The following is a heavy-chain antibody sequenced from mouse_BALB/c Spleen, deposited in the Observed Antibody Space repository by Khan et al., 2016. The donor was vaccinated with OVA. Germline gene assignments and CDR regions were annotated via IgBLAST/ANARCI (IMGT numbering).Heavy chain of an antibody. CDR2: IYPESGNT. CDR3: ARSGTGSFAY. V-gene: IGHV1-77*01. D-gene: IGHD4-1*01. CDR1: GYTFTDYY. Sequence: QVQLQQSGAELARPGASVKLSCKASGYTFTDYYLNWVKQRTGQGLEWIGDIYPESGNTYSNERFKGKATLTADKSSSTAYMQLSSLTSEDSAVYFCARSGTGSFAYWGQGTLVTVSA. J-gene: IGHJ3*01.